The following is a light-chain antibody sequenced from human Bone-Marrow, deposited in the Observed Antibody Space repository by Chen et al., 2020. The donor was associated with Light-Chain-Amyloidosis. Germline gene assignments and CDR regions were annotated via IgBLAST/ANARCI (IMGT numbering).Light chain of an antibody. CDR2: AAS. CDR1: QGISSY. Sequence: IQLTPSPSSLSASVGDRVTITCRASQGISSYVACYQQKPGKAPKLLIYAASTLQSGVPSRFSGSGSGTDFTLTIRSLQPEDFATYYCQQLNSYPSFGPGTKVDI. V-gene: IGKV1-9*01. J-gene: IGKJ3*01. CDR3: QQLNSYPS.